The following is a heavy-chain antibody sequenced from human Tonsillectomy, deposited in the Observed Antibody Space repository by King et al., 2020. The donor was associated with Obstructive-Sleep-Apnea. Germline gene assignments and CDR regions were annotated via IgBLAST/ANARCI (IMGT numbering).Heavy chain of an antibody. D-gene: IGHD3-22*01. V-gene: IGHV1-69*12. Sequence: QLVQSGAEVKKPGSSVKVSCKASGGTFSNYAISWVRQAPGQGLEWMGGIIPIFGTANYAQKFQGRVTITADESTSTGSMELSSLRSEDTAVYYCASGYYYESSGYWGPFDYWGQGPLVTVSS. CDR1: GGTFSNYA. CDR2: IIPIFGTA. J-gene: IGHJ4*02. CDR3: ASGYYYESSGYWGPFDY.